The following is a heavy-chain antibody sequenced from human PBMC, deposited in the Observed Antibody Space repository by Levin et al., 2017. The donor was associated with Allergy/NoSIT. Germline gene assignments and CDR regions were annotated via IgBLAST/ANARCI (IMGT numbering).Heavy chain of an antibody. CDR2: INWNSGRI. Sequence: AGGSLRLSCAASGFNFDDYAMHWVRRGPGKGLEWVSGINWNSGRIGYADSVKGRFTIARDNAKNSLFLQMNSLRAEDSALYYCAKDSTAYSSSQDLDYWGQGTLVTVSS. D-gene: IGHD6-13*01. CDR1: GFNFDDYA. CDR3: AKDSTAYSSSQDLDY. J-gene: IGHJ4*02. V-gene: IGHV3-9*01.